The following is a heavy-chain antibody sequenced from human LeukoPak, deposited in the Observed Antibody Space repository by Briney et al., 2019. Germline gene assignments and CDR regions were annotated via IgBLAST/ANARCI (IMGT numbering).Heavy chain of an antibody. CDR2: ITGPGEGT. CDR3: AKRIVGWYQIDY. D-gene: IGHD6-19*01. CDR1: GFSFSAYA. Sequence: GGSLTLSCAASGFSFSAYALRWVRQAPGKGLEWVSAITGPGEGTWHADSVKGRFTTSRDNSQRTLYLQMNSLRVEDTAVYYCAKRIVGWYQIDYWGHGTLVTVSS. J-gene: IGHJ4*01. V-gene: IGHV3-23*01.